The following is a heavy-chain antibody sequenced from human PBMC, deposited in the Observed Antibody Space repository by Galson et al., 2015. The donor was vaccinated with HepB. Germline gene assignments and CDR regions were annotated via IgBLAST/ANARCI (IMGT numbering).Heavy chain of an antibody. V-gene: IGHV3-30-3*01. CDR1: GFTFRNYV. D-gene: IGHD5-18*01. J-gene: IGHJ4*02. CDR3: AREGYTQGPRYYFDY. CDR2: ISYDEITK. Sequence: SLRLSCAASGFTFRNYVMHWVRQAPGKGLEWVSLISYDEITKCYTDSVKGRFTISRDDSKNTLYLQMNSLRAEDTAVYYCAREGYTQGPRYYFDYWGQGTLVTVSS.